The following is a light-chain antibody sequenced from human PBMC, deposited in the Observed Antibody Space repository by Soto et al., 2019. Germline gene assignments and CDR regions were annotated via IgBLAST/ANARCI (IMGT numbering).Light chain of an antibody. V-gene: IGLV2-23*01. Sequence: QSVLTQPASVSGSPGQSITISCTGTSSDVGSYNLVSWYQQHPGKAPKLMIDEGSKRPSGVPNRFSASKSGNTDSLTISGLQAEDEADYYCCSYAGSSTPNYVFGTGGKVTVL. CDR1: SSDVGSYNL. J-gene: IGLJ1*01. CDR3: CSYAGSSTPNYV. CDR2: EGS.